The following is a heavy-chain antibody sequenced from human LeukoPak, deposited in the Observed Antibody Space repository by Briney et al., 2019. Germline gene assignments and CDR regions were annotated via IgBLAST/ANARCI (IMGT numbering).Heavy chain of an antibody. Sequence: GGSLRLSCAASGFTFYNYGMHWVRQAPGKGLEWVAVISYDGSNKYYADSVKGRFTISRDNFKNTLYLQMNSLRAEDTAVYYCANNYDCPFDWGQGTLVTVSS. CDR1: GFTFYNYG. D-gene: IGHD5-12*01. CDR2: ISYDGSNK. CDR3: ANNYDCPFD. V-gene: IGHV3-30*18. J-gene: IGHJ4*02.